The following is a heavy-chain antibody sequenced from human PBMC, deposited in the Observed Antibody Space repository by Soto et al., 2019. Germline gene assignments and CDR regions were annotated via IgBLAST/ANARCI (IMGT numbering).Heavy chain of an antibody. Sequence: QVRLQESGPGLVKPSQTLSLTCTVSGGSISSGGYYWSWIRQHPGKGLEWIGYIYYSGSTYYNPSLKSRVTISVDTSKNQFSLKLSSVTAADTAVYYCARCSTLGYGSDYYDSSGDGMDVWGQGTTVTVSS. CDR3: ARCSTLGYGSDYYDSSGDGMDV. D-gene: IGHD3-22*01. CDR2: IYYSGST. J-gene: IGHJ6*02. V-gene: IGHV4-31*03. CDR1: GGSISSGGYY.